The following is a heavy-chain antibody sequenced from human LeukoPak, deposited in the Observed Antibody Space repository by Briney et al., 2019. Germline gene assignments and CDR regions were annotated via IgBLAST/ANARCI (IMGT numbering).Heavy chain of an antibody. V-gene: IGHV1-69*13. CDR3: ARDMGCSSITCYSVPYDAFDI. CDR2: IIPIFGTA. Sequence: SSVKVSCKASGGTFSSYAISWMRQAPGQGLKWTGGIIPIFGTANYAQKFQGRVTITADESTSTAYMELSSLRSEDTAVYYCARDMGCSSITCYSVPYDAFDIWGQGTMVTVSS. CDR1: GGTFSSYA. D-gene: IGHD2-2*02. J-gene: IGHJ3*02.